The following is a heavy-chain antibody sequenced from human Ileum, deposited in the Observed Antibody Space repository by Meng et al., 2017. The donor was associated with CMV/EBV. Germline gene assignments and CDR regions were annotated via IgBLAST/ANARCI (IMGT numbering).Heavy chain of an antibody. CDR1: GYTFTSYG. CDR2: ISAYNGNT. CDR3: ARDRGGSGYSDY. Sequence: CKASGYTFTSYGISWGRQAPGQGLEGMGWISAYNGNTNYAQKLQGRVTMTTATSTSKAYMELRSLRSDETAVYYCARDRGGSGYSDYWGQGTLVTVSS. V-gene: IGHV1-18*01. J-gene: IGHJ4*02. D-gene: IGHD3-3*01.